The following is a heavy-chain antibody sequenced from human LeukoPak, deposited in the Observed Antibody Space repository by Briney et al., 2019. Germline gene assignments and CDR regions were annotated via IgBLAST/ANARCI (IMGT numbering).Heavy chain of an antibody. J-gene: IGHJ3*02. Sequence: GASVKVPCKASGYTFTSYDINWVRQATGQGLEWMGWMNPNSGNTGYAQKFQDRVTMTRNTSISTAYMELSSLRSEDTAVYYCARACGGDCYSSSDAFDIWGQGTMVTVSS. CDR1: GYTFTSYD. D-gene: IGHD2-21*02. CDR3: ARACGGDCYSSSDAFDI. CDR2: MNPNSGNT. V-gene: IGHV1-8*01.